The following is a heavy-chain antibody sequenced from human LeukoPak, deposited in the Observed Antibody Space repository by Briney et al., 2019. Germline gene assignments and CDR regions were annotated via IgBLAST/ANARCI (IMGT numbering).Heavy chain of an antibody. CDR2: INHSGST. Sequence: SETLSLTCTVSGGSISSYYWSWIRQPPGKGLEWIGEINHSGSTNYNPSLKSRVTISVDTSKNQFSLKLSSVTAADTAVYYCARVGEAKYCSSTSCSPVPFDYWGQGTLVTVSS. V-gene: IGHV4-34*01. CDR3: ARVGEAKYCSSTSCSPVPFDY. D-gene: IGHD2-2*01. CDR1: GGSISSYY. J-gene: IGHJ4*02.